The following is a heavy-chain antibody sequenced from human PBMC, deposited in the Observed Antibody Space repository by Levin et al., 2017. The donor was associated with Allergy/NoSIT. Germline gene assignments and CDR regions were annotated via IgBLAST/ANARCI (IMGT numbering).Heavy chain of an antibody. D-gene: IGHD6-13*01. CDR1: GHTFSKYG. CDR2: ISPDDGNT. CDR3: ATLIGYSSTWHISGTSDY. Sequence: ASVKVSCKASGHTFSKYGISWVRQAPGQGLEWMGWISPDDGNTNYAQRLQDRVTMTTDTSTTTTYMELRSLRSDDTAVYYCATLIGYSSTWHISGTSDYWGQGTLVTVSS. J-gene: IGHJ4*02. V-gene: IGHV1-18*01.